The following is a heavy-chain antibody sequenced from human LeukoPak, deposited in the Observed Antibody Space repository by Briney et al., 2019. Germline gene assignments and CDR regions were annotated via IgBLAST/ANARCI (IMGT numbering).Heavy chain of an antibody. V-gene: IGHV4-34*01. Sequence: SETLSLTCAVYGGSFSGYYWSWIRQPPGKGLEWIGEIDHSGSTNYNPSLKSRVTISVDTSKNQFSLKLSSVTAADTAVYYCARGGGTAMESWGYYYYMDVWGKGTTVTVSS. CDR1: GGSFSGYY. CDR2: IDHSGST. D-gene: IGHD5-18*01. CDR3: ARGGGTAMESWGYYYYMDV. J-gene: IGHJ6*03.